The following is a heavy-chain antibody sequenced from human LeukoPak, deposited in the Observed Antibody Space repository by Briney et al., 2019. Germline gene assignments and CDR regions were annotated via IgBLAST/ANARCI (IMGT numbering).Heavy chain of an antibody. CDR3: ARGMRGFGELPYYYYYMDV. V-gene: IGHV3-64*01. J-gene: IGHJ6*03. Sequence: PGGSLRHSCAASGFTFSSYAMHWVRQAPGKGLEYVSAISSNGGSTYFANSVKGRFTISRDHSKNTLYLQMGSLRAEDMAVYDCARGMRGFGELPYYYYYMDVWGKGTTVTVSS. D-gene: IGHD3-10*01. CDR2: ISSNGGST. CDR1: GFTFSSYA.